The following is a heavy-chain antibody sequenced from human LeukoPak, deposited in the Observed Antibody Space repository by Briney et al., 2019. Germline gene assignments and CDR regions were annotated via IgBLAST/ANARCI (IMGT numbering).Heavy chain of an antibody. J-gene: IGHJ4*02. D-gene: IGHD2-21*01. Sequence: GGSLRLSCVASGFTFSDYYMSWIRQAPGKGLEWVSYISSSGSTIYYADSVKGRFTISRDNAKNSLYLQMNSLRAEDTAVYYCASSPNCGGDCYDYWGQGTLVTVSS. CDR3: ASSPNCGGDCYDY. V-gene: IGHV3-11*01. CDR2: ISSSGSTI. CDR1: GFTFSDYY.